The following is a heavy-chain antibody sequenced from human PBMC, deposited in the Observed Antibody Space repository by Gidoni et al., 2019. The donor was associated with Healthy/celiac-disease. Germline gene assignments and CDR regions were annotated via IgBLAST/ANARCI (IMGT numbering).Heavy chain of an antibody. CDR3: ARDLGSKKARHYAFDI. J-gene: IGHJ3*02. CDR2: IKQDGSEE. Sequence: APGKGLAWVANIKQDGSEEYYGDSVKGRFTISRDKAKNSLYLQMNSLRAEDTAVYYCARDLGSKKARHYAFDIWGQGTMVTVSS. D-gene: IGHD7-27*01. V-gene: IGHV3-7*01.